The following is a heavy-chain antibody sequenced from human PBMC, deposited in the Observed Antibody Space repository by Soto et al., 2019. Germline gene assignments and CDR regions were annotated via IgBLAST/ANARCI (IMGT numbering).Heavy chain of an antibody. Sequence: QVTLKESGPVLVKPTETLTLTCTVSGFSLSNARMGVSWIRQPPGKALEWLAHIFSNDEKSYSTYLKSRLTISKYTSTSQVVLTMTNMEHVDTATYYCARIRGGILTGYYGVPPDDAFDIWGQGTMVTVSS. CDR2: IFSNDEK. CDR1: GFSLSNARMG. CDR3: ARIRGGILTGYYGVPPDDAFDI. D-gene: IGHD3-9*01. J-gene: IGHJ3*02. V-gene: IGHV2-26*01.